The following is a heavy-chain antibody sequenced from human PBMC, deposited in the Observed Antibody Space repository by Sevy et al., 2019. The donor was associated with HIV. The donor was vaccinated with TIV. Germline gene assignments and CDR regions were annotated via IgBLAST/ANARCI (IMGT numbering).Heavy chain of an antibody. D-gene: IGHD3-16*02. Sequence: ASVKVSCKASGYTFTSYDINWVRQATGQGLEWMGWMNPNSGNTGYAQKFQGRATMTRNTSIRTAYMELSSLRSEDTAVYYCAGGFGAVGLRLGELSLPDYWGQGTLVTVSS. CDR3: AGGFGAVGLRLGELSLPDY. J-gene: IGHJ4*02. V-gene: IGHV1-8*01. CDR2: MNPNSGNT. CDR1: GYTFTSYD.